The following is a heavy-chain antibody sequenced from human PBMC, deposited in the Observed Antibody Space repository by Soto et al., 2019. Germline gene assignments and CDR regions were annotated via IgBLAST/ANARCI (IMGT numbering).Heavy chain of an antibody. CDR3: ARVLRRWVPKQAYYDYMDV. CDR1: GGSFSGYY. J-gene: IGHJ6*03. D-gene: IGHD5-12*01. CDR2: INHSGST. Sequence: QVQLQQWGAGLLKPSETLSLTCAVYGGSFSGYYWSWIRQPPGKGLEWIGEINHSGSTNYNPSLKSRVTISVDTSKNQFSLKLSSVTAADTAVYYCARVLRRWVPKQAYYDYMDVWGKGTTVTVSS. V-gene: IGHV4-34*01.